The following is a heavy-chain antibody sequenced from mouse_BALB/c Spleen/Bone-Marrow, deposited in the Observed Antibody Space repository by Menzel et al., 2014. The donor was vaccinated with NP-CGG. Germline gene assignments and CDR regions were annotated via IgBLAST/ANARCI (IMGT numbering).Heavy chain of an antibody. Sequence: VKLMESGAELAKPGASVKMSCKASGYTFTDTWIRWIKQRPGQGLEWIGYINPSTGYAEYNQNFKDKATLTVDKSSSTAYMQLSSLTSEDSAVYYCARDYWGQGTTLTVSS. CDR3: ARDY. CDR2: INPSTGYA. J-gene: IGHJ2*01. V-gene: IGHV1-7*01. CDR1: GYTFTDTW.